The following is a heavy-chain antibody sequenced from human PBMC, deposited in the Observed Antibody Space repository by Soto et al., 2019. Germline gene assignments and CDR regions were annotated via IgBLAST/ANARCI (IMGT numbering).Heavy chain of an antibody. V-gene: IGHV3-30*18. Sequence: QVQLVESGGGVVQPGRSLRLSCSASGFTFSQFGMHWVRRAPGKGLEWVAVISFDGRETYYSDSVKGRFTISRDNSKNTLYLQVNSLRADDTAVYYCAKKMNGVTSIPCNIDYWGHATLVTVS. CDR3: AKKMNGVTSIPCNIDY. D-gene: IGHD3-10*01. J-gene: IGHJ4*01. CDR1: GFTFSQFG. CDR2: ISFDGRET.